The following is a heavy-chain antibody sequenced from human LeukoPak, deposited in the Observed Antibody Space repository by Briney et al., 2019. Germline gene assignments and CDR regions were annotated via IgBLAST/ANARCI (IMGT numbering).Heavy chain of an antibody. CDR1: GYTFTGYY. V-gene: IGHV1-2*02. CDR3: ARDYSYGEAPPDY. J-gene: IGHJ4*02. Sequence: ASVKVSCKASGYTFTGYYMHWVRQAPGQGLEWMGWINPNSGGTNYAQKFQGRVTMTRDTSISTAYMELSRLRSDDTAVYYYARDYSYGEAPPDYWGQGTLVTVSS. D-gene: IGHD5-18*01. CDR2: INPNSGGT.